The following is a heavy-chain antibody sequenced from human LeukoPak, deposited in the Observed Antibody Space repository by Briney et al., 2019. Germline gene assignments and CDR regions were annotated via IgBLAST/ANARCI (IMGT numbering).Heavy chain of an antibody. V-gene: IGHV4-61*02. CDR1: GGSISSGSYY. J-gene: IGHJ5*02. D-gene: IGHD2-15*01. CDR3: AREREIVVVVAATLYNWFDP. Sequence: SETLSLTCTVSGGSISSGSYYWTWIRQPAGKGLEWIGRIYTSGSTNYNPSLKSRVTISVDTSKNQFSLKLSSVTAADTAVYYCAREREIVVVVAATLYNWFDPWGQGTLVTVSS. CDR2: IYTSGST.